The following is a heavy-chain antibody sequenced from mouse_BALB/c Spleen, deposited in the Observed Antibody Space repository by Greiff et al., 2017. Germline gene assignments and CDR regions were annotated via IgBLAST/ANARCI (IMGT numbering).Heavy chain of an antibody. CDR1: GFTFSSYA. Sequence: EVQVVESGGGLVKPGGSLKLSCAASGFTFSSYAMSWVRQSPGKGLEWVAEISSGGSYTYYPDTVTGRFTIYRDNAKNTLYLEMSSLRSEDTAMYYCARGDDDYFDYRGPGTTLTVSS. CDR2: ISSGGSYT. J-gene: IGHJ2*01. V-gene: IGHV5-9-4*01. CDR3: ARGDDDYFDY.